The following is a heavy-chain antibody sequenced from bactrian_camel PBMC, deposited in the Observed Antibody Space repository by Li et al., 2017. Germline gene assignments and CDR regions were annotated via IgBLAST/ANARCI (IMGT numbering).Heavy chain of an antibody. J-gene: IGHJ4*01. V-gene: IGHV3-3*01. Sequence: VQLVESGGGSVQAGGSLRLSCAASRLHYDFDNFSMGWFRQAPGKEREAIAAIDKRNGPTSYADSVKGRSSISKDNAKNTLYLQMNSLKPEDTAIYYCAADIRPLGLRQTYGYWGQGTQVTVS. D-gene: IGHD1*01. CDR2: IDKRNGPT. CDR1: RLHYDFDNFS. CDR3: AADIRPLGLRQTYGY.